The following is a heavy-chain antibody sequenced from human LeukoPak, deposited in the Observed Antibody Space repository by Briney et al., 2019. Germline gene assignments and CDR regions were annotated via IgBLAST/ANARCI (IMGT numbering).Heavy chain of an antibody. CDR1: GFTFSSYS. J-gene: IGHJ5*02. CDR3: AXXXXXGDCSSTXXRPXPXXWXDP. Sequence: GRSLRLSCAASGFTFSSYSMNWVRQAPGKGLEWVSSISSSSSYIYYAGSVKGRFTISRDNAKNSLYLQMNSLRSEDTAVYYCAXXXXXGDCSSTXXRPXPXXWXDPWGQGTLVTVSS. CDR2: ISSSSSYI. V-gene: IGHV3-21*01. D-gene: IGHD2-2*01.